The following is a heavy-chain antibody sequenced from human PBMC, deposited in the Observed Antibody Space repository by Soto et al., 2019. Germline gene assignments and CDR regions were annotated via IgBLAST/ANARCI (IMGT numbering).Heavy chain of an antibody. Sequence: ASVKVSCKASGYTFTGYYMHWVRQAPGQGLEWMGWINPNSGGTNYAQKFQGWVTMTRDTSISTAYMELSRLRSDDTAVYYCARADVDIVATLTYYFDYWGQGTLVTVSS. V-gene: IGHV1-2*04. CDR3: ARADVDIVATLTYYFDY. D-gene: IGHD5-12*01. CDR2: INPNSGGT. CDR1: GYTFTGYY. J-gene: IGHJ4*02.